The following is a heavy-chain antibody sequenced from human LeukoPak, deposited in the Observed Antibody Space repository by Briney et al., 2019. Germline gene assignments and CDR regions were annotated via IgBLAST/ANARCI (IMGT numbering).Heavy chain of an antibody. D-gene: IGHD2-15*01. CDR2: ISYDGSNK. CDR1: GFTFSSYG. V-gene: IGHV3-30*18. J-gene: IGHJ4*02. Sequence: GGSLRLSCAASGFTFSSYGMHWVRQAPGKGLEWVAVISYDGSNKYYADSVKGRFTISRDNSKNTLYLQTNSLRAEDTAVYYCAKDRRSDYFDYWGQGALVTVS. CDR3: AKDRRSDYFDY.